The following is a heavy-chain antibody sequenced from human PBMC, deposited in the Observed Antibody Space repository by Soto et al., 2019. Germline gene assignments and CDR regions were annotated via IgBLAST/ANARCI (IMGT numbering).Heavy chain of an antibody. Sequence: QVPLVQSGAEVKKPGASVKVSCKASGYTFTSYGISWVRQAPGQGLEWMGWISAYNGNTNYAQKLQGRVTMTTDTSTSTAYMELGSLRSDDTAVYYCARTLYYYGSGSYYSPNNWGQGTLVTVSS. CDR2: ISAYNGNT. D-gene: IGHD3-10*01. CDR1: GYTFTSYG. CDR3: ARTLYYYGSGSYYSPNN. J-gene: IGHJ4*02. V-gene: IGHV1-18*01.